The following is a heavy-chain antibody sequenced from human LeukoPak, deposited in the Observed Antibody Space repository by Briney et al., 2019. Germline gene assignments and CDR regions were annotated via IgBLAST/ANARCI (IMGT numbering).Heavy chain of an antibody. CDR3: FLWHTVVSRDY. J-gene: IGHJ4*02. Sequence: SSETLSLTCAVYGGSFSGYYCHWIRQPPGKGLEWIGEISHRGNTKYYPSLKSRVTISLDTSKNQFSLKLSSATAADTAMYYCFLWHTVVSRDYWDQGTLVTVSS. CDR1: GGSFSGYY. D-gene: IGHD2-21*01. V-gene: IGHV4-34*01. CDR2: ISHRGNT.